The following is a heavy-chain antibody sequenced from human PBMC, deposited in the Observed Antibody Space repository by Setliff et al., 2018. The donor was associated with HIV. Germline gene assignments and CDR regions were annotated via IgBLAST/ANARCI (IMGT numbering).Heavy chain of an antibody. Sequence: EASVKVSCKVSGYTLIELFMHWVRQAPGKGLEWMGWMNPDSGNTGYAQKFQGRVTMTRNTSISTAYMELSSLRSEDTAVYYCATFPTTVTALGSNYWGQGTLVTVSS. V-gene: IGHV1-8*01. CDR1: GYTLIELF. CDR2: MNPDSGNT. CDR3: ATFPTTVTALGSNY. D-gene: IGHD2-21*02. J-gene: IGHJ4*02.